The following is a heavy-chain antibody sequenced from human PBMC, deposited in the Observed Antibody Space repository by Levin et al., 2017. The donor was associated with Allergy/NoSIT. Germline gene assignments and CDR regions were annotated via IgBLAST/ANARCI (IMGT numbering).Heavy chain of an antibody. CDR3: ARAQSSTWYARGVDY. CDR1: GFTFTNNG. V-gene: IGHV3-33*01. CDR2: IWGDGSNH. J-gene: IGHJ4*02. D-gene: IGHD6-13*01. Sequence: QTGGSLRLSCAASGFTFTNNGIHWVRQAPGKGLEWVAVIWGDGSNHFYADAVKGRFTISRDISKNTVFLQMNSLRAEDTAVYSCARAQSSTWYARGVDYWGQGTLVTVSS.